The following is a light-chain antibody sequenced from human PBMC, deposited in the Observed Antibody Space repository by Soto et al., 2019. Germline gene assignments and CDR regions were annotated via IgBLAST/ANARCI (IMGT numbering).Light chain of an antibody. CDR2: EVS. CDR3: SSYAGSNGV. Sequence: QSALTQPPSASGSRGQSVTISCTGTSSDVGGYNYVSWYQQHPGKAPKLMIYEVSKRPSGVPDRFSGSKSGNTASLTVSGLQAEDEADYYCSSYAGSNGVFGTGTKVTVL. J-gene: IGLJ1*01. CDR1: SSDVGGYNY. V-gene: IGLV2-8*01.